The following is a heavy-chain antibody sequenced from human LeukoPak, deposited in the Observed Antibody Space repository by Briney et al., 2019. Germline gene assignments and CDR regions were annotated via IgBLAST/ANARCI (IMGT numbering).Heavy chain of an antibody. CDR1: GYSISSGYY. D-gene: IGHD5-18*01. Sequence: SETLSLTCTVSGYSISSGYYWGWIRQPPGKGLEWIGSIYHSGNTYYSPSLKSRVTISVDTSKNQFSLKLSSVTAADTAVYYCAGGYSYGRHWGQGTLVTVSS. CDR2: IYHSGNT. V-gene: IGHV4-38-2*02. CDR3: AGGYSYGRH. J-gene: IGHJ4*02.